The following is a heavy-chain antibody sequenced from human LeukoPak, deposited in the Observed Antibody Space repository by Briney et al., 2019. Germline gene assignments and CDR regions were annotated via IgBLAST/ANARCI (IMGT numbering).Heavy chain of an antibody. D-gene: IGHD5-12*01. V-gene: IGHV1-69*13. CDR1: GGTFSSYA. Sequence: SVKVSCKASGGTFSSYAISWVRQAPGQGLEWMGGIIPIFGTANYAQKFQDRVTITADESTSTAYMELSSLRSEDTAVYYCASGGYSGYDLYYYYGMDVWGQGTTVTVSS. CDR3: ASGGYSGYDLYYYYGMDV. CDR2: IIPIFGTA. J-gene: IGHJ6*02.